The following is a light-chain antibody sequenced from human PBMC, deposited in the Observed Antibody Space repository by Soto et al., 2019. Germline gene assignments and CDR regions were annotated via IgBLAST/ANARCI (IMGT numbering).Light chain of an antibody. CDR2: NNN. Sequence: QSVLTQPPSASGTPGQRVTISCSGSYSNIGSNTVNCYQHLPGTAPKLLISNNNQRPSGVPDRFSASNSGTSASLAISGLQSEDEADYYCAALDDTLNGHYVFGTGPKLTVL. CDR3: AALDDTLNGHYV. CDR1: YSNIGSNT. V-gene: IGLV1-44*01. J-gene: IGLJ1*01.